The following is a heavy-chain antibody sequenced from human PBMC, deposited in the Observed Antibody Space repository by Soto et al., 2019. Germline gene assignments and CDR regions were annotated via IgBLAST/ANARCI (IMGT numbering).Heavy chain of an antibody. CDR1: GFTFSSYA. CDR2: ISGSGGST. Sequence: GGSLRLSCAASGFTFSSYAMSWVRQAPGKGLEWVSAISGSGGSTYYADSVKGRFTISRDNSKNTLYLQMNSLRAENTAVYYCAKTPYSSRPPGMDVWGQGTTVTVSS. V-gene: IGHV3-23*01. CDR3: AKTPYSSRPPGMDV. J-gene: IGHJ6*02. D-gene: IGHD5-18*01.